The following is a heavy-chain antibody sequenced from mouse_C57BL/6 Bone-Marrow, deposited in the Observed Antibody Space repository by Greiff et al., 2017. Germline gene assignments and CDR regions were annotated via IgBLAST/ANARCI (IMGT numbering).Heavy chain of an antibody. CDR1: GFSLTSYG. CDR2: IWRGGST. D-gene: IGHD1-1*01. Sequence: VQLQQSGPGLVQPSQSLSITCTVSGFSLTSYGVHWVRQSPGKGLEWLGVIWRGGSTDYNAAFMSRPSITKDNSKSQVFFKMNSLQADDTAIYYCAKEGYYGSKDYWGQGTTLTVSS. CDR3: AKEGYYGSKDY. J-gene: IGHJ2*01. V-gene: IGHV2-5*01.